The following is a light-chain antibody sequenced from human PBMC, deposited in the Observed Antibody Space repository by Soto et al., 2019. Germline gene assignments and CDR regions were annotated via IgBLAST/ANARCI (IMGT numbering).Light chain of an antibody. J-gene: IGKJ1*01. Sequence: EFVMTQSPATLSVSAGERATLSCGASQSVRSYLAWYQQKPGQAPRLLIHGASTRAPGIPARFSGSGSGTDFTLTISSLQSEDFAFFYCQQYDNWPRTFGQGTKVDIK. CDR2: GAS. V-gene: IGKV3-15*01. CDR1: QSVRSY. CDR3: QQYDNWPRT.